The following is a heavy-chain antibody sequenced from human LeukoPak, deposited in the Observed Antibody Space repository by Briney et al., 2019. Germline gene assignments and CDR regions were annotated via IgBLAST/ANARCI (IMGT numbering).Heavy chain of an antibody. CDR1: GGSFSGYY. Sequence: SETLSLTCAVYGGSFSGYYWSWIRQPPGKGLEWIGEINHSGSTNYNPSLKSRVTISVDTSKNQFSLKLSSVTAADTAVYYCARGVYVDTAMVTFPYFDYWGQGTLVTVSS. D-gene: IGHD5-18*01. J-gene: IGHJ4*02. CDR3: ARGVYVDTAMVTFPYFDY. CDR2: INHSGST. V-gene: IGHV4-34*01.